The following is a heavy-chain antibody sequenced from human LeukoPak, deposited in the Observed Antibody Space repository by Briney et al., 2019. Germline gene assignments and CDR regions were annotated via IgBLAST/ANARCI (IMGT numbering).Heavy chain of an antibody. Sequence: SETLSLTCTVSGGSISSSHYYWVRVRRAPGKGLEWIGSIYYSGNTYYNPSLKSRVTLSVDTSKNQFSLKVSSVTAAETAVYYCARQTSSYDVVNRLRTYHFDNWGRGTLVTVSS. J-gene: IGHJ4*01. D-gene: IGHD3-16*01. CDR1: GGSISSSHYY. CDR3: ARQTSSYDVVNRLRTYHFDN. CDR2: IYYSGNT. V-gene: IGHV4-39*01.